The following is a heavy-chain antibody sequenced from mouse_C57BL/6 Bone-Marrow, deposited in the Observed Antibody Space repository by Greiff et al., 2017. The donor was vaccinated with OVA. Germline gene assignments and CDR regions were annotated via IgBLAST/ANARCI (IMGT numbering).Heavy chain of an antibody. V-gene: IGHV1-50*01. CDR3: ARSGIYYGNYYGAWFAY. D-gene: IGHD2-1*01. Sequence: VKLQQPGAELVKPGASVKLSCKASGYTFTSYWMQWVKQRPGQGLEWIGEIDPSDSYTNYNQKFKGTATLTVDTSSSTAYMQLSSLTSEDSAGYYCARSGIYYGNYYGAWFAYWGQGTLVTVSA. CDR2: IDPSDSYT. CDR1: GYTFTSYW. J-gene: IGHJ3*01.